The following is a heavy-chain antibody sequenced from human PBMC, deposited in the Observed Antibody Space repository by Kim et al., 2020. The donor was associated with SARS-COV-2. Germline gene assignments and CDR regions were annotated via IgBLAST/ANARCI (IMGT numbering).Heavy chain of an antibody. D-gene: IGHD3-9*01. CDR3: ARDVDWALDL. Sequence: GGSLRLSCVASGFALSSYSMNWVRQAPGKGLDGLSYISPDDIYYADSVKGRFTISRDNAKNALYLQMNSLRDGDKAVYFCARDVDWALDLWGQGTLVPVSS. CDR1: GFALSSYS. J-gene: IGHJ5*02. CDR2: ISPDDI. V-gene: IGHV3-21*05.